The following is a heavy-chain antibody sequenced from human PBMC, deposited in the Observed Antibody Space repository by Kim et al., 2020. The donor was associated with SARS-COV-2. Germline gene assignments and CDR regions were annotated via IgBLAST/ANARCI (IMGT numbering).Heavy chain of an antibody. CDR1: GGSINNYY. Sequence: SETLSLTCKVSGGSINNYYWNWIRQSPGKGLEWIGYIYSSGNTNYNPSLERRVTITVDTSRNQFSLSLTYVTAADTAVYYCARSFCSGGSCYYNRPFDY. CDR3: ARSFCSGGSCYYNRPFDY. CDR2: IYSSGNT. V-gene: IGHV4-4*08. J-gene: IGHJ4*01. D-gene: IGHD2-15*01.